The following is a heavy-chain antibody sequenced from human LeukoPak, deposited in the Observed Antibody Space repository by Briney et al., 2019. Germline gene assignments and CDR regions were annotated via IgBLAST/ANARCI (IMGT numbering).Heavy chain of an antibody. CDR1: GFTFSSLA. Sequence: GGSLRLSCTASGFTFSSLAMTWVRQAPGKGLEWVSTIRSNGDTTYNADSVKGRFTISRDNSKNTLYLELNSLRVEDTATFYCAKGEELDDGVFDSWGQGTMVTVSS. CDR3: AKGEELDDGVFDS. CDR2: IRSNGDTT. V-gene: IGHV3-23*01. J-gene: IGHJ4*02. D-gene: IGHD1-1*01.